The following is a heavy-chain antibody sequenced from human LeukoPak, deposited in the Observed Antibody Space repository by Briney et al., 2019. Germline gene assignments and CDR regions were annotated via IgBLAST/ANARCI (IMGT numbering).Heavy chain of an antibody. J-gene: IGHJ6*03. CDR3: ARDRGDYSPYYYYYYMDV. Sequence: SVTVSCKASGGTFSSYAIRWVRQAPGQGLEWMGGIIPIFGTANYAQKFQGRVTITTDESTSTAYMELSSLRSEDTAVYYCARDRGDYSPYYYYYYMDVWGKGTTVTVSS. CDR1: GGTFSSYA. CDR2: IIPIFGTA. D-gene: IGHD4-11*01. V-gene: IGHV1-69*05.